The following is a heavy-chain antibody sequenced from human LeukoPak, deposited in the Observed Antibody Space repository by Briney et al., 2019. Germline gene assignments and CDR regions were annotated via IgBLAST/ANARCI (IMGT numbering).Heavy chain of an antibody. J-gene: IGHJ5*02. CDR3: ATSTYYYDSNGYP. CDR2: ISAYNGNT. Sequence: ASVKVSCKASGYTFTSYGISWVRQAPGQGLEWMGWISAYNGNTNYAQKLQGRVTMTTDTSTSTAYMELRSLRSEDTAVYYCATSTYYYDSNGYPWGQGTLVTVSS. D-gene: IGHD3-22*01. CDR1: GYTFTSYG. V-gene: IGHV1-18*01.